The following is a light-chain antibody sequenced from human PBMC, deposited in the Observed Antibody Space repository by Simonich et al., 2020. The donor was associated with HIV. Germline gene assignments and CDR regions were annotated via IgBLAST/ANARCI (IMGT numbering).Light chain of an antibody. V-gene: IGLV2-14*03. J-gene: IGLJ2*01. CDR2: DVS. CDR3: EAWDDSLNGPV. Sequence: QSALTQPASVSGSPGQSITISCTGTSSDVGGYNYVSWYRQHPGKAPKLMIYDVSNRPSGVSNRFSGSKSGTSASLAISGLQSEDEADYYCEAWDDSLNGPVFGGGTKLTVL. CDR1: SSDVGGYNY.